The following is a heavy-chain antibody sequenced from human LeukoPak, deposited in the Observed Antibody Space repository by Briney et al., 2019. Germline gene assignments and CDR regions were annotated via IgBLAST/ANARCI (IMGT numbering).Heavy chain of an antibody. V-gene: IGHV1-2*02. CDR3: ARDEKGYDILTGYPYYYYYYGMDV. CDR2: INPNSGGT. J-gene: IGHJ6*02. D-gene: IGHD3-9*01. CDR1: GYTFNGYY. Sequence: ASVKVSCKASGYTFNGYYMHWVRQAPGQGLEWMGWINPNSGGTNYAQKFQGRVTMTRDTSISTAYMELSRLRSDDTAVYYCARDEKGYDILTGYPYYYYYYGMDVWGQGTLVTVSS.